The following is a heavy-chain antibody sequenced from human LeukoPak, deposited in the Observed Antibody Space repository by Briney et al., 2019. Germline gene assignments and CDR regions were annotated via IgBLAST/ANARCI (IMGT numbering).Heavy chain of an antibody. D-gene: IGHD3-9*01. J-gene: IGHJ4*01. CDR3: AKWGDYDILTGYYDSDY. CDR1: GFTFSSYS. V-gene: IGHV3-21*04. Sequence: PGGSLRLSCAASGFTFSSYSMNWVRQAPGKGLEWVSSISSSSSYIYYADSVKGRFTISRDNAKNSLYLQMNSLRAEDTAVYYRAKWGDYDILTGYYDSDYWGHGTLVTVSS. CDR2: ISSSSSYI.